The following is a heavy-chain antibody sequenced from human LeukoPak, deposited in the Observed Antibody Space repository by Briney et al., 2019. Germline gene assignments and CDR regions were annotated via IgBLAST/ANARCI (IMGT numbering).Heavy chain of an antibody. D-gene: IGHD5-18*01. V-gene: IGHV3-23*01. CDR2: ISGSGGST. Sequence: GGSLRLSCAASGFTFSSFSMSCVRQAPGKGLECVSAISGSGGSTYYADSVKGRFTISRDNSKNTLYLKMNSLRAEDTAVYYCAKDRYSYGFLFGYWGQGTLVTVSS. CDR3: AKDRYSYGFLFGY. CDR1: GFTFSSFS. J-gene: IGHJ4*02.